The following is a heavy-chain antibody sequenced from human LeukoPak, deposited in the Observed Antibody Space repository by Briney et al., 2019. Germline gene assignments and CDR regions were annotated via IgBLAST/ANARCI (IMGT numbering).Heavy chain of an antibody. D-gene: IGHD2-2*02. CDR3: ARGGLPAAITDY. CDR2: ISSSSTYI. CDR1: GFTFSTYS. J-gene: IGHJ4*02. Sequence: GGSLRLSCAASGFTFSTYSMNWVRQAPGKGLEWVSSISSSSTYIYYADSVKGRFTISRDNAKSSLYLQMNSLRAEDTAVYYCARGGLPAAITDYWGQGTLVTVSS. V-gene: IGHV3-21*01.